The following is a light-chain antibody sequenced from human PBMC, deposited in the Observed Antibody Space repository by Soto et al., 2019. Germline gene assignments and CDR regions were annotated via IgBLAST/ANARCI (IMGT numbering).Light chain of an antibody. V-gene: IGLV2-8*01. CDR2: EVS. CDR3: SSYAGNNIFYV. J-gene: IGLJ1*01. Sequence: QSALAQPPSASGSPGQSVTISCAGTSYDVGGYNFVSWYQQHPGKAPKLMIFEVSKRPSGVPDRFSGSKSGNTASLTVSGLQAEDEADYYCSSYAGNNIFYVFGTGTKLTVL. CDR1: SYDVGGYNF.